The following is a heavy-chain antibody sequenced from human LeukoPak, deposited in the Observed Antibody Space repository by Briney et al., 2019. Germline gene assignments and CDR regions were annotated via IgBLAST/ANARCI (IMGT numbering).Heavy chain of an antibody. CDR2: ISGSGGST. V-gene: IGHV3-23*01. J-gene: IGHJ4*02. CDR3: ARRASTERGHSYGLDY. Sequence: GGSLRLSCAASGFTFSNYGMNWVRQAPGKGLEWVSGISGSGGSTYSADSVKGRFIISRDNSKNMLYLQMNSLRAEDTAVYYCARRASTERGHSYGLDYWGQGTLVTVSS. D-gene: IGHD5-18*01. CDR1: GFTFSNYG.